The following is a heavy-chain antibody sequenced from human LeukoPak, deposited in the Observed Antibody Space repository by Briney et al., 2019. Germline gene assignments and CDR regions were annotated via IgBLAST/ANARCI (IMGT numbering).Heavy chain of an antibody. D-gene: IGHD2-15*01. J-gene: IGHJ4*02. CDR1: GCTFSSYA. Sequence: SVKVSCKASGCTFSSYAISWVRQAPGQGREWTGRIIPILGIANYAQKIQGRVTITADKSTSTAYMELSSLRSEDTAVYYCATTNPLDCSGGSCYSFFDYWGQGTLVTVSS. CDR2: IIPILGIA. CDR3: ATTNPLDCSGGSCYSFFDY. V-gene: IGHV1-69*04.